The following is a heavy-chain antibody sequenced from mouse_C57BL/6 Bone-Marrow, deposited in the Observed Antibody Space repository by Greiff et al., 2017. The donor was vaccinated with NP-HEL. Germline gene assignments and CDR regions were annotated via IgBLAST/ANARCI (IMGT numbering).Heavy chain of an antibody. Sequence: EVQLQQSGPELVKPGASVKISCKASGYTFTDYYMNWVKQSHGKSLEWIGDINPNNGGTSYNQKFKGKATLTVDKSSSTAYMELRSLTSEDSAVYYCARPLMVTEAWFAYWGQGTLVTVSA. CDR1: GYTFTDYY. V-gene: IGHV1-26*01. J-gene: IGHJ3*01. CDR3: ARPLMVTEAWFAY. D-gene: IGHD2-2*01. CDR2: INPNNGGT.